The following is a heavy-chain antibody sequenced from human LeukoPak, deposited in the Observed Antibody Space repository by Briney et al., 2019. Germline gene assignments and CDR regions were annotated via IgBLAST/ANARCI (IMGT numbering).Heavy chain of an antibody. CDR2: IWYDGSNK. D-gene: IGHD3-3*01. Sequence: GGSLRLSCAASGFTFSSYGMHWVRQAPGKGLEWVAVIWYDGSNKYYADSVKGRFTISRDNSKNTLYLQMNSLRAEDTAVYYCARDSRFRWSDPWGQGTLVTVSS. CDR1: GFTFSSYG. J-gene: IGHJ5*02. V-gene: IGHV3-33*01. CDR3: ARDSRFRWSDP.